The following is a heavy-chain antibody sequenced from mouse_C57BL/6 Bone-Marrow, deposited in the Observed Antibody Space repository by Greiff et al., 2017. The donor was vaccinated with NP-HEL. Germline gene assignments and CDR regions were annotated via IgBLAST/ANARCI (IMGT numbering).Heavy chain of an antibody. V-gene: IGHV1-69*01. CDR1: GYTFTSYW. CDR2: IDPADSYT. Sequence: QVQLQQPGAALVMPGASVKLSCKASGYTFTSYWMDWVKQRPGQGLEWIGEIDPADSYTNYNQKFKGKSTLTVDKSSSTASMQLSSLTTEDSAVYYCARDYYDYDWPDYFEYGGQGNTLPVSA. J-gene: IGHJ2*01. CDR3: ARDYYDYDWPDYFEY. D-gene: IGHD2-4*01.